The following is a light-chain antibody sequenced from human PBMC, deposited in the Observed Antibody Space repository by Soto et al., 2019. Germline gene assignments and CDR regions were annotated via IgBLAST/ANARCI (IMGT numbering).Light chain of an antibody. J-gene: IGKJ5*01. CDR3: QQYGSSPPFT. V-gene: IGKV3-20*01. CDR1: QSVRNNY. Sequence: EIVLTQSPDTLYLSQVERSTLSCSAIQSVRNNYLAWYQVRPGQAPRLLIYDASTKATAIPDRISGGGSGTDFTLTITGLEPEDLAVYYCQQYGSSPPFTFGQGTRLEI. CDR2: DAS.